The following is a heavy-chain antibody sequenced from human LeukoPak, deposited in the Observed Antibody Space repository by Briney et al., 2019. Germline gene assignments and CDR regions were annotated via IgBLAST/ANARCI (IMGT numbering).Heavy chain of an antibody. CDR2: IYHSGRT. Sequence: SETLSLTCAVSGGSITNSNWWSWVRQPPGKGLEWIGEIYHSGRTNYNPSLKSRVTISVDTSKNQFSLKLSSVTAADTAVYYCARHFPSEGDIVWGSYRPLDYWGQGTLVTVSS. J-gene: IGHJ4*02. CDR1: GGSITNSNW. D-gene: IGHD3-16*01. CDR3: ARHFPSEGDIVWGSYRPLDY. V-gene: IGHV4-4*02.